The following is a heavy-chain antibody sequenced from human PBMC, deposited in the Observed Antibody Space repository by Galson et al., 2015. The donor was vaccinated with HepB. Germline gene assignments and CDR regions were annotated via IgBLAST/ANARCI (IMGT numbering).Heavy chain of an antibody. V-gene: IGHV1-46*01. CDR1: GYTFTSYY. CDR2: INPSGGST. Sequence: SVKVSCKASGYTFTSYYMHWVRQAPGQGLEWMGIINPSGGSTSYAQKFQGRVTMTRDTSTSTVYMELSSLRSEDTAVYYCARDGASDGYYDILTGYYRPTGNAFDTWGQGTMVTVSS. D-gene: IGHD3-9*01. CDR3: ARDGASDGYYDILTGYYRPTGNAFDT. J-gene: IGHJ3*02.